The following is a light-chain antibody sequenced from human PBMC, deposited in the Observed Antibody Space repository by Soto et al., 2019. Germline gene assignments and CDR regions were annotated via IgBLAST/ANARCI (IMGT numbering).Light chain of an antibody. J-gene: IGKJ1*01. CDR1: RSISDW. V-gene: IGKV1-5*01. Sequence: DIQMTQSPSSLSPAVGDRVTITCRASRSISDWLAWYQQKPGKAPELLICDASNLKSGVSSRFSGSGSGTEFTLTISRLQPDDVATYYCLQYSSHSWTFGQGTKVDI. CDR2: DAS. CDR3: LQYSSHSWT.